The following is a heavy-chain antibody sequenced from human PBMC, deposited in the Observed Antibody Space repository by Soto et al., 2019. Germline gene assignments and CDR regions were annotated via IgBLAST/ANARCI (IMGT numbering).Heavy chain of an antibody. CDR1: GFTFSSHA. D-gene: IGHD1-26*01. J-gene: IGHJ5*02. Sequence: PGGSLRLPCAVSGFTFSSHAMHWFRQAPGKGLEWVTLISSDGSNKYYADSVKGRFTTSRDNSKNTVYLQMNSLRAEDTAIYYCAKHGQVDPFDPWGQGTLVTVSS. CDR3: AKHGQVDPFDP. CDR2: ISSDGSNK. V-gene: IGHV3-30-3*02.